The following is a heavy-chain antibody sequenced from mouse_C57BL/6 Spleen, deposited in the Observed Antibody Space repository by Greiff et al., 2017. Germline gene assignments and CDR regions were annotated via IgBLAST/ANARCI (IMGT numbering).Heavy chain of an antibody. D-gene: IGHD2-4*01. CDR2: ISYDGSN. J-gene: IGHJ3*01. Sequence: VQLKESGPGLVKPSQSLSLTCSVTGYSITSGYYWNWIRQFPGNKLEWMGYISYDGSNNYNPSLKNRISITRDTSKNQFFLKLNSVTTEDTATYYCARGTIYYDYDDWFAYWGQGTLVTVSA. CDR3: ARGTIYYDYDDWFAY. CDR1: GYSITSGYY. V-gene: IGHV3-6*01.